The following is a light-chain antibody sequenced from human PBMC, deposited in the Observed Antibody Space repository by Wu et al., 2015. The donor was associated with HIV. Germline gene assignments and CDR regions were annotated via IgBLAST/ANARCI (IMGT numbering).Light chain of an antibody. CDR3: QHYVTSPVP. CDR1: QTLNNNY. Sequence: EIVLTQSPGTLSLSPGERATLSCRASQTLNNNYLAWYQQKPGQSPRVFIYGASNRAAGIPDRFSGSGSGTDFTLTISRLEPEDFAAYYCQHYVTSPVPFGQGTKLEIK. V-gene: IGKV3-20*01. J-gene: IGKJ2*01. CDR2: GAS.